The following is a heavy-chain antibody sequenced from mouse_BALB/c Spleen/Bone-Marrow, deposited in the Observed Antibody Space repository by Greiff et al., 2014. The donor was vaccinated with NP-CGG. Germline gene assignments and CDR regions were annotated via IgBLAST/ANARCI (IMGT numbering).Heavy chain of an antibody. Sequence: QQSGPDLVKPSQSLSLTCTVTGYSITSGYSLHWIRQFPGNKLEWMGYIQYSGSTNYNPSLKSRISITRDTSKNQFFLQLNSVTTEDTATYYCARRGSIYDGYLDYWGQGTTLTVSS. V-gene: IGHV3-1*02. CDR1: GYSITSGYS. J-gene: IGHJ2*01. D-gene: IGHD2-3*01. CDR3: ARRGSIYDGYLDY. CDR2: IQYSGST.